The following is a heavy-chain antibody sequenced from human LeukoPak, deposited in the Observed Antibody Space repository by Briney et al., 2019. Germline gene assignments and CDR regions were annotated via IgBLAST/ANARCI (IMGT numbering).Heavy chain of an antibody. D-gene: IGHD6-19*01. CDR3: ARAGKQWLIIRRNWFDP. Sequence: GGSLRLSCAASGFTFSSYSMNWVRQAPGKGLEWVSSISSSSSYIYYADSVKGRFTISRDNAKNSLYLQMNSLRAEDTAVYYCARAGKQWLIIRRNWFDPWGQGTLVTVSS. CDR1: GFTFSSYS. V-gene: IGHV3-21*01. J-gene: IGHJ5*02. CDR2: ISSSSSYI.